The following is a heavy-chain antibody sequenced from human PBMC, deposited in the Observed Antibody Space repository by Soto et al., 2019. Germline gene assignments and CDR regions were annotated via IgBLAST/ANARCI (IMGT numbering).Heavy chain of an antibody. CDR3: ARGPRGYSYMTDY. D-gene: IGHD5-18*01. Sequence: SETLSLTCAVYGGSFSGYYWSWIRQPPGKGLEWIGEINHSGSTNYNPSLKSRVTISVDTSKNQFSLKLSSVTAADTAVYYCARGPRGYSYMTDYWGQGTLVTVSS. CDR2: INHSGST. V-gene: IGHV4-34*01. J-gene: IGHJ4*02. CDR1: GGSFSGYY.